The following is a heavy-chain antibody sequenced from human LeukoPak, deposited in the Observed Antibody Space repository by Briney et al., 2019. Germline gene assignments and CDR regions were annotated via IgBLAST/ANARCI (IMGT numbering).Heavy chain of an antibody. D-gene: IGHD3-16*01. CDR1: GFTFYMST. J-gene: IGHJ4*02. Sequence: SGGSLRLSCVVSGFTFYMSTMIWLRQVPGKGPEWVAKMKEDGAEIFYAGSVDGRFTIPRDTSKNSLYLQMNSLRVEDTAVYYCATGGAPGGRFENWGQGTLVTVSS. CDR2: MKEDGAEI. V-gene: IGHV3-7*01. CDR3: ATGGAPGGRFEN.